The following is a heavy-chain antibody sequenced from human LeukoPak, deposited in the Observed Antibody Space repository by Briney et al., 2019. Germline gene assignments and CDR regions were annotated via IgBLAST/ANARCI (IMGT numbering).Heavy chain of an antibody. D-gene: IGHD1-1*01. CDR3: ARDKREDGVSTGTLGY. CDR1: VGTFISYT. V-gene: IGHV1-69*10. J-gene: IGHJ4*02. Sequence: ASVKVSCQASVGTFISYTISWLRQAAGQGLEWMGRIIPILGIANYAQKFQGRVTITADKSTSTAYMELSSLRSEDTAVYYCARDKREDGVSTGTLGYWGRGTLVAVSS. CDR2: IIPILGIA.